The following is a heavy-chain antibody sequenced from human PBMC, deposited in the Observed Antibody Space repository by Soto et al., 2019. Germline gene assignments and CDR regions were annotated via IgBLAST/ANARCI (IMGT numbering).Heavy chain of an antibody. CDR2: IYYSGST. D-gene: IGHD3-9*01. CDR1: GGSISSGDYY. CDR3: AARYYDILTGYQIALHYYYYGMDV. Sequence: PSETLSLTCTVSGGSISSGDYYWSWIRQPPGKGLEWIGYIYYSGSTYYNPSLKSRVTISVDTSKNQFSLKLSSVTAADTAVYYCAARYYDILTGYQIALHYYYYGMDVWGQGTTVTVSS. J-gene: IGHJ6*02. V-gene: IGHV4-30-4*01.